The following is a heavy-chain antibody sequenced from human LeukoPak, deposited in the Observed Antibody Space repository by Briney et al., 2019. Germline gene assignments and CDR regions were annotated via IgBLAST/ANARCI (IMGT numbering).Heavy chain of an antibody. CDR3: ARGKVENYNRFDP. J-gene: IGHJ5*02. D-gene: IGHD2-2*01. CDR2: INHSGST. V-gene: IGHV4-34*01. Sequence: SETLFLTCAVYGGSFSGYYWSWIRQPPGKGLEWIGEINHSGSTNYNPSLKSRVTISVDTSKNQFSLKLSSVTAADTAVYYCARGKVENYNRFDPWGQGTLVTVSS. CDR1: GGSFSGYY.